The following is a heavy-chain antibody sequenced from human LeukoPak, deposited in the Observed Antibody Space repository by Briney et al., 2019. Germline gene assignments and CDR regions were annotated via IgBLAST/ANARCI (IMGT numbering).Heavy chain of an antibody. Sequence: GGSLRLSCAASGFTFSSYAMSWVRQAPGKGLVWVSRINSDGSSTSYADSVKGRFTISRDNAKNTLYLQMNSLRAEDTAVYYCARTYYYDSSGYYYVQYFDYWGQGTLVTVSS. CDR2: INSDGSST. J-gene: IGHJ4*02. CDR1: GFTFSSYA. D-gene: IGHD3-22*01. CDR3: ARTYYYDSSGYYYVQYFDY. V-gene: IGHV3-74*01.